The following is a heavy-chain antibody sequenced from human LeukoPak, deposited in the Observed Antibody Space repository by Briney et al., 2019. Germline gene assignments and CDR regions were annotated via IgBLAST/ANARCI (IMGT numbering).Heavy chain of an antibody. V-gene: IGHV4-4*07. CDR3: ARDVGGYNYDYSLDS. CDR1: GGSISSYY. D-gene: IGHD5-18*01. CDR2: MYSSGTT. Sequence: SETLSLTCTVSGGSISSYYWNWIRQPAGKGLEWIGRMYSSGTTSYNSSLKSRVTMSVDTSKNQFSLKLSSVTAADTAVYYCARDVGGYNYDYSLDSWGQGTLVSVSS. J-gene: IGHJ4*02.